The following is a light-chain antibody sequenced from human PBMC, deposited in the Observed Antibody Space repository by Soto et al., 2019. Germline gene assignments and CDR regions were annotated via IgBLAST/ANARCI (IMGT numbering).Light chain of an antibody. CDR3: QQYNNWPKT. V-gene: IGKV3-15*01. CDR2: GAS. CDR1: QSVSSN. Sequence: EIVMTQSPATLSVSPGHRPTLSYRASQSVSSNLAWYQQQPGQAPRIVSYGASTRATGIPARFSGSGSGTEFTLTISSLKSEDFEVYYCQQYNNWPKTFGQGTKVDIK. J-gene: IGKJ1*01.